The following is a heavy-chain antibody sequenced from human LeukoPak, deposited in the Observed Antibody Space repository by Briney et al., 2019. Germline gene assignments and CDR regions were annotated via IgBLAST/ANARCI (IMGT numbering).Heavy chain of an antibody. V-gene: IGHV3-66*01. J-gene: IGHJ4*02. D-gene: IGHD6-19*01. CDR2: IYSGGRT. CDR3: ARDLLAVAVDY. Sequence: GGSLRLSCAVSGFTVNSNYMTWVRQAPGKGLEWVSVIYSGGRTYYADSVKGRFTISRDNSKNTLYLQMNSLRAEDTAVYYCARDLLAVAVDYWGQGTLVTVSS. CDR1: GFTVNSNY.